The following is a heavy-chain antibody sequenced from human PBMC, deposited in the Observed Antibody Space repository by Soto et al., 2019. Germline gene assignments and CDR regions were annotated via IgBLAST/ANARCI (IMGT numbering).Heavy chain of an antibody. J-gene: IGHJ6*02. CDR3: ASSYSNYALIDYYYYGMDV. Sequence: ASVKVSCKASGYTFTSYFMHWVRQAPGQGLEWMGWINAGNGNTKYSQKFQGRVTITRDTSASTAYMELSSLRSEDTAVYYCASSYSNYALIDYYYYGMDVWGQGTTVTVSS. CDR2: INAGNGNT. CDR1: GYTFTSYF. D-gene: IGHD4-4*01. V-gene: IGHV1-3*01.